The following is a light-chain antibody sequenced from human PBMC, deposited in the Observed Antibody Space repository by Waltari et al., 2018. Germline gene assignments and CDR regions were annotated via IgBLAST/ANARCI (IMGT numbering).Light chain of an antibody. Sequence: SYVLTQPPSVSVAPGKTARITCGGNNIGSKSGHWYQQKPGQAPVLVIYDDSDRPSGIPERFSGSNSGNTATLTISRVEAGDEADYYCQVWDSSSDPHAVFGGGTQLTVL. CDR3: QVWDSSSDPHAV. J-gene: IGLJ7*01. CDR2: DDS. CDR1: NIGSKS. V-gene: IGLV3-21*04.